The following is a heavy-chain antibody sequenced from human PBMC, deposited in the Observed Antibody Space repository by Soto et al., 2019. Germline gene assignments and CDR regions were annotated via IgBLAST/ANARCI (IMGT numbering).Heavy chain of an antibody. CDR1: GFTFSSYG. Sequence: QVQLVESGGGVVQPGRSLRLSCAASGFTFSSYGMHWVRQAPGKGLEWVSVISYDGSDKYYADSVKGRFTISRDNSKNTLFLQMNSLRPEDTAVYHCAKDLDAAAAGYFFDSWGQGTLVTVSS. CDR3: AKDLDAAAAGYFFDS. CDR2: ISYDGSDK. D-gene: IGHD6-13*01. J-gene: IGHJ4*02. V-gene: IGHV3-30*18.